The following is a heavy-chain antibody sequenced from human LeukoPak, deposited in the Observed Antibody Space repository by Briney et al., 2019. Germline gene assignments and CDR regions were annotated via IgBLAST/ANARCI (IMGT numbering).Heavy chain of an antibody. CDR2: INPSGGST. D-gene: IGHD5-12*01. Sequence: GASVKVSCKASGYTFTSYYMHWVRQAPGQGLEWMGIINPSGGSTSYAQKFQGRVTMTRDTSISTAYMELSRLRSDDTAVYYCAREGINVDIVATIAYWGQGTLVTVSS. J-gene: IGHJ4*02. V-gene: IGHV1-46*01. CDR3: AREGINVDIVATIAY. CDR1: GYTFTSYY.